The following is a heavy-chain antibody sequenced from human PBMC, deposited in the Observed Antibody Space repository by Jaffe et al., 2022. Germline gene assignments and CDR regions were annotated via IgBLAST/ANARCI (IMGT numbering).Heavy chain of an antibody. CDR2: INPSGGST. V-gene: IGHV1-46*01. CDR3: ARSGAEMRLLHPYYYYYYMDV. J-gene: IGHJ6*03. Sequence: QVQLVQSGAEVKKPGASVKVSCKASGYTFTSYYMHWVRQAPGQGLEWMGIINPSGGSTSYAQKFQGRVTMTRDTSTSTVYMELSSLRSEDTAVYYCARSGAEMRLLHPYYYYYYMDVWGKGTTVTVSS. CDR1: GYTFTSYY. D-gene: IGHD3-3*01.